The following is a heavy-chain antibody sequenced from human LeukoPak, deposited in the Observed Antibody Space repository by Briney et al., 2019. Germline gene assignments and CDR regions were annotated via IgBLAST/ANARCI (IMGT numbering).Heavy chain of an antibody. CDR1: GYSISSGYY. CDR3: ARASGSSGYYPDY. J-gene: IGHJ4*02. CDR2: INHSGST. V-gene: IGHV4-38-2*02. Sequence: PSETLSLTCTVSGYSISSGYYWGWIRQPPGKGLEWIGEINHSGSTNYNPSLKSRVTISVDTSKNQFSLKLSSVTAADTAVYYCARASGSSGYYPDYWGQGTLVTVSS. D-gene: IGHD3-22*01.